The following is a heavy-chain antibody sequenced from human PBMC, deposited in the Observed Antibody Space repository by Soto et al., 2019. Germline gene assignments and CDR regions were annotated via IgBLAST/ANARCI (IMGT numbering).Heavy chain of an antibody. Sequence: SETMSLTYAVYGGSFSGYYWSWIRQQPGKGLEWIGEINHSGSTNYNPSLKSRVTISVDTSKNQFSLKLSSVTAADTAVYYCARPPSYDYVWGRPNDAFDIWGQGTMVTVSS. J-gene: IGHJ3*02. V-gene: IGHV4-34*01. CDR1: GGSFSGYY. CDR3: ARPPSYDYVWGRPNDAFDI. CDR2: INHSGST. D-gene: IGHD3-16*01.